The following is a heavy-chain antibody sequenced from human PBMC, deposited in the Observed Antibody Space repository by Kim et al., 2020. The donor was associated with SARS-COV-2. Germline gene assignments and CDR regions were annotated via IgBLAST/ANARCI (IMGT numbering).Heavy chain of an antibody. CDR3: ARGIAVAGAT. V-gene: IGHV1-2*06. Sequence: ASVKVSCKASGYNFTDYYIHWVRQAPGQGPAWMGRINPNSGCTNYAQKFQDRVAMTRDTSMTTAYMELRDLKSDDTAMYYCARGIAVAGATWGQGTLVTVPS. J-gene: IGHJ5*02. D-gene: IGHD6-19*01. CDR1: GYNFTDYY. CDR2: INPNSGCT.